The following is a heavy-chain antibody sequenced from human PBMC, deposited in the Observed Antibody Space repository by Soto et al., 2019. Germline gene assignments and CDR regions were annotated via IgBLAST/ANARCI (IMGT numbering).Heavy chain of an antibody. CDR2: ISYDGSNK. J-gene: IGHJ3*02. V-gene: IGHV3-30*03. D-gene: IGHD2-15*01. CDR1: GFTFSSYG. CDR3: ATTAPDIVVVVAATPFGNGAFDI. Sequence: QVQLVESGGGVVQPGRSLRLSCAASGFTFSSYGMHWVRQAPGKGLEWVAVISYDGSNKYYADSVKGRFTISRDNSKNPLYLQMNSLRAEDTAVYYCATTAPDIVVVVAATPFGNGAFDIWGQGTMVTVSS.